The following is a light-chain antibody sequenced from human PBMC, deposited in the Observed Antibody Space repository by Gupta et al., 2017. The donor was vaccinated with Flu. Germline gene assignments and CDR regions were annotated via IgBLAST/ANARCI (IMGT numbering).Light chain of an antibody. J-gene: IGLJ2*01. V-gene: IGLV3-25*02. Sequence: SYELTQPPSVSVSPGQTARITCTGDALAKQHIYWYRQKPGQAPVLVMYMDNERPSGIPGRFSGSSSGTSGTLTINGVQAEDEADYHCHSSDSSGTSVFGGGTKLTVL. CDR1: ALAKQH. CDR3: HSSDSSGTSV. CDR2: MDN.